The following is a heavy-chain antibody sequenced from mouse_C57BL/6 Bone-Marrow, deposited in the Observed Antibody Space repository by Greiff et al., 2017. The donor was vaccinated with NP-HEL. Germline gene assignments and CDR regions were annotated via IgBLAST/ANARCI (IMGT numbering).Heavy chain of an antibody. J-gene: IGHJ2*01. CDR2: ISAGGSYT. V-gene: IGHV5-4*01. CDR3: ARELGTVDY. D-gene: IGHD4-1*01. CDR1: GFTFSSYA. Sequence: EVKLMESGGGLVKPGGSLKLSCAASGFTFSSYAMSWVRQTPEKRLEWVATISAGGSYTYYPDNVKGRFTISRDNAKNNLYLQMSHLKSEDTAMYYCARELGTVDYWGQGTTLTVSS.